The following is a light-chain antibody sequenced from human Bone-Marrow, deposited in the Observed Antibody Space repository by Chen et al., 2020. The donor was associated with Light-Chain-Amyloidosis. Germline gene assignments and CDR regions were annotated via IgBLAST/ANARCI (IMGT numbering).Light chain of an antibody. J-gene: IGKJ4*01. CDR1: QTISSNY. Sequence: EIVLTQSPGTLSLSPGEGANLSCGASQTISSNYLTCYQQKFGHAPRLLLYGSSRRATGIPDRFTGSGSGTDFTLTINRLAPEDFAMYYCQQYGTSPLTFGGGTKVEIK. CDR3: QQYGTSPLT. V-gene: IGKV3-20*01. CDR2: GSS.